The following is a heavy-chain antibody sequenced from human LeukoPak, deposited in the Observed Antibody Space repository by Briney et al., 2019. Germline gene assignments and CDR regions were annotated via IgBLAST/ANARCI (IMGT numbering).Heavy chain of an antibody. CDR2: ISSSSRTI. V-gene: IGHV3-48*02. Sequence: GGSLRLSCAASGFTFSSYSMNWVRQAPGKGLEWVSYISSSSRTIYYADSVKGRFTISRDNAKNSLYLQMNSLRDEDTAVYYCARCSGGSCPSRFDPWGQGTLVTVSS. D-gene: IGHD2-15*01. J-gene: IGHJ5*02. CDR1: GFTFSSYS. CDR3: ARCSGGSCPSRFDP.